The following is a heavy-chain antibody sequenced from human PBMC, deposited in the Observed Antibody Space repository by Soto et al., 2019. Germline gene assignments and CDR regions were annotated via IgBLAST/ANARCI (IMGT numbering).Heavy chain of an antibody. CDR2: ISAYNGNT. CDR3: ARASRVEYQLLSTPYYYGMDV. D-gene: IGHD2-2*01. Sequence: QVQLVQSGAEVKKPGASVKVSCKASGYTFTSYGISWVRQAPGQGLEWMGWISAYNGNTNYAQKLQGRVTMTTDTSSSTAYMELRSLSSDDTAVYYCARASRVEYQLLSTPYYYGMDVWGQGTTVTVSS. V-gene: IGHV1-18*01. CDR1: GYTFTSYG. J-gene: IGHJ6*02.